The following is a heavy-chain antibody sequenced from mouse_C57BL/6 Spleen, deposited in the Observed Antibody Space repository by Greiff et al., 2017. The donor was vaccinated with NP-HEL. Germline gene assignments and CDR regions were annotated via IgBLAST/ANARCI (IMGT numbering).Heavy chain of an antibody. CDR3: AREGLTGLFDY. J-gene: IGHJ2*01. V-gene: IGHV5-4*01. D-gene: IGHD4-1*01. CDR2: ISDGGSYT. CDR1: GFTFSSYA. Sequence: EVQLVESGGGLVKPGGSLKLSCAASGFTFSSYAMSWVRQTPEKRLEWVATISDGGSYTYYPDNVKGRFTISRDNAKNNLYLQMSHLKSEDTAMYYCAREGLTGLFDYWGQGTTLTVSS.